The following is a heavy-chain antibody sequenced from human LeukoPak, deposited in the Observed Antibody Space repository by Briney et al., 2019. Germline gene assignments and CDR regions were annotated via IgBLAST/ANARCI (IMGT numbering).Heavy chain of an antibody. D-gene: IGHD5-18*01. J-gene: IGHJ6*03. Sequence: SETLSLACALYGRSFSGYYWRWIRQPPGGGLEWIGEINHSGSTNYNPSLKSRVTISVDTSKNQFSLELSSVTAADTAVYYCARYKGSRGYSNVNYYYDYMDVWGKGTTVTVSS. V-gene: IGHV4-34*01. CDR2: INHSGST. CDR3: ARYKGSRGYSNVNYYYDYMDV. CDR1: GRSFSGYY.